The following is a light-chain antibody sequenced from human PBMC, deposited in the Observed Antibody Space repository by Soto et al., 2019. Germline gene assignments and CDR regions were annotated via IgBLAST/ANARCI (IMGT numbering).Light chain of an antibody. J-gene: IGLJ3*02. CDR3: SVWDDSLNGGV. CDR1: NSNVGSHT. CDR2: SNN. Sequence: QSVLTQPPSASGTPGQRVSISCSGSNSNVGSHTVNWYQQLPGTAPKLLMYSNNQRPSGVPHRFSGSKSGTSASLAISGLQSEDEADYYCSVWDDSLNGGVFGGGTKLTVL. V-gene: IGLV1-44*01.